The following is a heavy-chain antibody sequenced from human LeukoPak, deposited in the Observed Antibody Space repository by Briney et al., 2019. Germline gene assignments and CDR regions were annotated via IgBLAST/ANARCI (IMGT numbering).Heavy chain of an antibody. D-gene: IGHD4-23*01. J-gene: IGHJ4*02. CDR3: ARDYGGSSPFDY. CDR2: ISSIGSDI. V-gene: IGHV3-48*03. Sequence: PGGSLRLSCAASGFTFSNYEMHWVRQGPGKGLGWVSYISSIGSDISYADSVKGRYTISRDNAKNALYLHMNSLRAEDTAVYYCARDYGGSSPFDYWGQGTLVTVSS. CDR1: GFTFSNYE.